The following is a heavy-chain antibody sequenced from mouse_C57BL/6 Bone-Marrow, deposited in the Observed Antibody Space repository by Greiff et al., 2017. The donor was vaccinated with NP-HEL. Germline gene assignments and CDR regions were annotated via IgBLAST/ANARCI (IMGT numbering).Heavy chain of an antibody. CDR2: ISSGGDYI. CDR1: GFTFSSYA. Sequence: EVQVVESGEGLVKPGGSLKLSCAASGFTFSSYAMSWVRQTPEKRLEWVAYISSGGDYIYYADTVKGRFTISRDNARNTLYLQMSSLKSEDTAMYYCTRGGLRQDYYAMDYWGQGTSVTVSS. CDR3: TRGGLRQDYYAMDY. J-gene: IGHJ4*01. D-gene: IGHD2-4*01. V-gene: IGHV5-9-1*02.